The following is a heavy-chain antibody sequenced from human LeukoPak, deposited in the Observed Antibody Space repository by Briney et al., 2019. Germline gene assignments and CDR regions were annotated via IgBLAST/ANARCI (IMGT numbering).Heavy chain of an antibody. CDR3: AGGIQLWLYYAFDI. V-gene: IGHV4-38-2*02. J-gene: IGHJ3*02. D-gene: IGHD5-18*01. Sequence: SETLSLTCTVSGYSISSGYYWGWIRQPPGKGLEWIGSIYHSGSTYYNPSLKSRVTISVDTSKNQFSLKLSSVTAADTAVYYCAGGIQLWLYYAFDIWGQGTMVTVSS. CDR2: IYHSGST. CDR1: GYSISSGYY.